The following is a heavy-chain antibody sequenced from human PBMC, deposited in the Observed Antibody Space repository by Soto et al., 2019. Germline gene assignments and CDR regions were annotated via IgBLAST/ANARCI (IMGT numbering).Heavy chain of an antibody. CDR3: ARESEDLTSNFDY. V-gene: IGHV3-21*06. J-gene: IGHJ4*02. CDR1: WFTFTRYS. CDR2: ISSTTNYI. Sequence: PGGSLRLSCAASWFTFTRYSMNWVRQAPGKGLEWVSSISSTTNYIYYGDSMKGRFTISRDNAKNSLYLEMNSLRAEDTAVYYCARESEDLTSNFDYWGQGILVTVSS.